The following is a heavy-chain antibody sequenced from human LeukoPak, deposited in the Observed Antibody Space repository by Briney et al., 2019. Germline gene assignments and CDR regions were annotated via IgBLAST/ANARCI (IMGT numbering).Heavy chain of an antibody. D-gene: IGHD3-22*01. CDR2: IYYSGST. Sequence: SETLSLTCTVSGGSISSYYWSWIRQPPGKGLEWIGYIYYSGSTNYNPSLKSRVTISVDTSKNQFSLKLSPVTAADTAVYYCARAYCYDSSGSTHWYFDLWGRGTLVTVSS. V-gene: IGHV4-59*01. J-gene: IGHJ2*01. CDR1: GGSISSYY. CDR3: ARAYCYDSSGSTHWYFDL.